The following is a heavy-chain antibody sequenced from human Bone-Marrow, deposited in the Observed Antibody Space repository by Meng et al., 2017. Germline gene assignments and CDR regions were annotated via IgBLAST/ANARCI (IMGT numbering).Heavy chain of an antibody. J-gene: IGHJ4*02. CDR2: IYYSGST. V-gene: IGHV4-59*01. CDR1: GFTFSSYA. CDR3: ARVLYGSGYYFLDY. Sequence: ESLKISCAASGFTFSSYAMSWIRQPPGKGLEWIGYIYYSGSTNYNPSLKSRVTISVDTSKNQFSLKLSSVTAADTAVYYCARVLYGSGYYFLDYWGQGTLVTVSS. D-gene: IGHD3-22*01.